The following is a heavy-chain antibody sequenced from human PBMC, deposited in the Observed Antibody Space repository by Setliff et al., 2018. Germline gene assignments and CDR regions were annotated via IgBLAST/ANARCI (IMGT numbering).Heavy chain of an antibody. Sequence: SETLSLTCTVSGDSISSRTSYWSWIRQPAGKGLEWIGYIYTSWSTNYNPSLQSRASISLDTSKNQFSLQLSSVSAADTALYYCARVSGFLYVDVWGKGTTVTVSS. CDR2: IYTSWST. D-gene: IGHD3-3*01. J-gene: IGHJ6*03. V-gene: IGHV4-61*09. CDR1: GDSISSRTSY. CDR3: ARVSGFLYVDV.